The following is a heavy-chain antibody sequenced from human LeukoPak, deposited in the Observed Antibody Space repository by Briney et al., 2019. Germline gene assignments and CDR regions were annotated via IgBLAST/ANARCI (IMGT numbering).Heavy chain of an antibody. CDR3: AKDVYGDYVHYFDY. D-gene: IGHD4-17*01. V-gene: IGHV3-7*03. J-gene: IGHJ4*02. CDR1: GFTFNNYW. Sequence: GGSLRLSCAASGFTFNNYWMTWVRQAPGKGPEWVANIKEDGSEKYYVDSVKGRFTISRDNSKNTLYLQMNSLRAEDTAIFYCAKDVYGDYVHYFDYWGQGTLVTVSS. CDR2: IKEDGSEK.